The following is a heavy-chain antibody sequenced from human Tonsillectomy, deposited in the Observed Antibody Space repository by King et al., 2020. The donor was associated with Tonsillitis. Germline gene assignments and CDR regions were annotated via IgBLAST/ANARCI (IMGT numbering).Heavy chain of an antibody. CDR2: ISYDGSNK. V-gene: IGHV3-30*04. CDR1: GFTFSSYA. J-gene: IGHJ4*02. D-gene: IGHD3-22*01. Sequence: VQLVESGGGVVQPGRSLRLSCAASGFTFSSYAMHWVRQAPGKGLEWVAVISYDGSNKYYADSVKGRFTISRDNSKNTLYLQMNSLRAEDTAVYYCARVRPDDYYYDSSGYFDYWGQGTLVSVSS. CDR3: ARVRPDDYYYDSSGYFDY.